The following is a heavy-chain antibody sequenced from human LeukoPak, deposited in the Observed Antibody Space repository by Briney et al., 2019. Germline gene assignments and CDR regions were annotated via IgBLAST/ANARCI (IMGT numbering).Heavy chain of an antibody. CDR2: IYGGDTT. J-gene: IGHJ4*02. D-gene: IGHD6-19*01. CDR3: ARAVEGSYDY. Sequence: GGSLRLSCAAPGFTLSSNYMTWIRQAPGKGLEWVSVIYGGDTTQYADSVKGRFTISRDNSKNTVYLQMNSLRGEDTAVYYCARAVEGSYDYWGQGTLVTVSS. V-gene: IGHV3-53*01. CDR1: GFTLSSNY.